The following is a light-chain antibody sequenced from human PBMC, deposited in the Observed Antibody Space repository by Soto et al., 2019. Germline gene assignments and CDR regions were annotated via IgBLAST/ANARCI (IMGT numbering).Light chain of an antibody. V-gene: IGLV2-14*01. Sequence: QSALTQPASVSGSPGQSITISCTGTSSDVGGYNYVAWYQQHPDKAPNLMIYEVTNRPSGVSNRFSGSKSGNTASLTSSGLQAEDEADYYCSSYTSSNTVVFGTGTKLTVL. CDR2: EVT. CDR1: SSDVGGYNY. J-gene: IGLJ1*01. CDR3: SSYTSSNTVV.